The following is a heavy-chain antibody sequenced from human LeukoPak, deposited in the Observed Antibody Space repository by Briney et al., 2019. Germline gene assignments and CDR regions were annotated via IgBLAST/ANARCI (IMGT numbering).Heavy chain of an antibody. CDR2: IYYDGST. V-gene: IGHV4-59*11. CDR1: GGSISSHY. CDR3: AGGGDWFDS. Sequence: SETLSLTCTVSGGSISSHYWSWIRQPPGKGLEWIGYIYYDGSTRYNPSLKSRITISVDTSKNQFSLKLSSVTAADTAVYYCAGGGDWFDSWGQGTLVTVSA. J-gene: IGHJ5*01. D-gene: IGHD3-16*01.